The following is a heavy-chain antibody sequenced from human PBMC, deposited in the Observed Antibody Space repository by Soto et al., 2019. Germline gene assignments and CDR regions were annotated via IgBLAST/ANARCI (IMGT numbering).Heavy chain of an antibody. V-gene: IGHV3-21*01. CDR1: GFTFSSYS. J-gene: IGHJ4*02. CDR3: ARDLSIAARPVS. CDR2: ISSSSSYI. Sequence: GGSLRLSCAASGFTFSSYSMNWVRQAPGKGLEWVSSISSSSSYIYYADSVKGRFTISRDNAKNSLYLQMNSLRAEDTAVYYCARDLSIAARPVSWGQGTRVTVAS. D-gene: IGHD6-6*01.